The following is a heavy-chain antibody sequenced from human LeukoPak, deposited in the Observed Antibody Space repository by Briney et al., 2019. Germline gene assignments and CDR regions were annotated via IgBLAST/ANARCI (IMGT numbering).Heavy chain of an antibody. Sequence: GGSLRLSCAASGFTFSSYAMSWVRQAPGKGLEWVSAISGSGGSTYYADSVKGRFTISRDNSENTLYLQMNSLRAEDTAVYYCAKDHLLSGGIVGATNFDYWGQGTLVTVSS. CDR3: AKDHLLSGGIVGATNFDY. J-gene: IGHJ4*02. CDR1: GFTFSSYA. V-gene: IGHV3-23*01. D-gene: IGHD1-26*01. CDR2: ISGSGGST.